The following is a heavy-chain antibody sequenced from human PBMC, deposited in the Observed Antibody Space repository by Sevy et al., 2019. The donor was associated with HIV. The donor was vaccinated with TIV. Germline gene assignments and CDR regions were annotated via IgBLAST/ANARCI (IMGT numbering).Heavy chain of an antibody. D-gene: IGHD2-2*01. CDR2: ISGISNYI. V-gene: IGHV3-21*06. CDR1: GFTFSSYS. CDR3: ARTGCSITSCLTADAFDI. Sequence: RLSCAASGFTFSSYSMNWVRQAPGKGLEWVSSISGISNYIYYADSVKGRFTISRDNAKSSLYLQMNSLRAEDTAVYYCARTGCSITSCLTADAFDIWGQGTLVTVSS. J-gene: IGHJ3*02.